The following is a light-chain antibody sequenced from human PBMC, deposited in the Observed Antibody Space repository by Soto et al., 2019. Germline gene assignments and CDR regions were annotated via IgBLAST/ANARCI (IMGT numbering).Light chain of an antibody. J-gene: IGLJ1*01. CDR3: CSYAFSSSHYV. CDR2: EVN. Sequence: QSVLTQPASVSGSPGQSITISCTGTSSDVGSHNLVSWYQQHPGKAPKLMIYEVNKRPSGISNRFSGSKSGNTASLTISGLQAEDEADYYCCSYAFSSSHYVFGTGTKVTVL. CDR1: SSDVGSHNL. V-gene: IGLV2-23*02.